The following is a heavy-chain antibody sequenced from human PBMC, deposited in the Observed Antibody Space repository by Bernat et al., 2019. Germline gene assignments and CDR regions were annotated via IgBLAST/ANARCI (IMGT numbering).Heavy chain of an antibody. Sequence: QVQLQESGPGLVKPSETLSLTCTVSAGSISSNNYFWGWICEPPGKGLDGIGSVYSSGSTYYNSSLKGRVTISVDTSKNQFSLKLSTVTAADTAVYYCATPWRATDYYGSSGYYGWDAFDSWGQGTMVTVSS. CDR2: VYSSGST. J-gene: IGHJ3*02. CDR3: ATPWRATDYYGSSGYYGWDAFDS. V-gene: IGHV4-39*01. D-gene: IGHD3-22*01. CDR1: AGSISSNNYF.